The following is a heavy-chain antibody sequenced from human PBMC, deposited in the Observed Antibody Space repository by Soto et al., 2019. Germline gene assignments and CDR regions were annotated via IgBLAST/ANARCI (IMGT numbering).Heavy chain of an antibody. CDR1: GASVTSDNW. V-gene: IGHV4-4*02. Sequence: QMQLQESGPGLVKPAGTLSLPCAVSGASVTSDNWWVWVRHHPGKGLGWIGEIFHSETTNYNPSLKRRVTISVDKSKNQFSLTLTSVTAAYTAVYYCAKNGWYSADIWGQGTMVTVSS. J-gene: IGHJ3*02. CDR3: AKNGWYSADI. CDR2: IFHSETT. D-gene: IGHD6-19*01.